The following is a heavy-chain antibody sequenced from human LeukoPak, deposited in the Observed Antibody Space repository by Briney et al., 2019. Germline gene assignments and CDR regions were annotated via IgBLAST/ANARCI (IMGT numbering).Heavy chain of an antibody. CDR1: GGSISSYY. CDR3: ARGEVEPLTAFYN. CDR2: IYYSGST. V-gene: IGHV4-59*01. J-gene: IGHJ4*02. Sequence: PSETLSLTCTVSGGSISSYYWSWIRQPPGKGLEWIGYIYYSGSTNYNPSLKSRVTISVDTSKNQFSLKLSSVTAADTAVYYCARGEVEPLTAFYNWGQGIRVTVSS. D-gene: IGHD1-26*01.